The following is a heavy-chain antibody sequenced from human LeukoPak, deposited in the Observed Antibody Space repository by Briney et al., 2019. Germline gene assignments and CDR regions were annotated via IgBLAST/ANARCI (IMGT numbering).Heavy chain of an antibody. CDR2: IYTSGST. D-gene: IGHD3-16*01. V-gene: IGHV4-61*02. Sequence: SQTLSLTCTVSGGSISSGSYYWRWIRQPAGKGLEWIGRIYTSGSTNYNPSLKSRFTISVDTSKNQFSLKLSSVTAADTAVYYCARGPVWGLTYCFDYWGQGTLVTVSS. CDR3: ARGPVWGLTYCFDY. CDR1: GGSISSGSYY. J-gene: IGHJ4*02.